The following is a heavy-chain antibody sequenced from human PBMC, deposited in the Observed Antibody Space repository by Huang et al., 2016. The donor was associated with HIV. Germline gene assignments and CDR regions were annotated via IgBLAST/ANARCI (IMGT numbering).Heavy chain of an antibody. J-gene: IGHJ4*02. CDR1: GYTFTDSN. CDR3: ARDWSFGSSTSPAD. CDR2: INPKRGGT. D-gene: IGHD6-6*01. V-gene: IGHV1-2*02. Sequence: QVQLVQSGAEVKNPGASVRVSCKASGYTFTDSNIHWVRQAPGQGLEWMGWINPKRGGTIYAQRFQGRVTMTRYTTISTVHMDLRRIQSDDTAVYFCARDWSFGSSTSPADWGQGTLVTVSS.